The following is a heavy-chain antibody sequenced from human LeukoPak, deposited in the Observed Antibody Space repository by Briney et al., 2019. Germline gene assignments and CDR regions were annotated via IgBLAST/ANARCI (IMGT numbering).Heavy chain of an antibody. CDR3: ALLDGVDNWFDP. Sequence: GESLKISCQGSGYTFTSYWIGWVRQMSGKGLEWMGIIHPGDSDTRHSPSFQGQVAISADKSITTAYLQWSSLKASDTAMYYCALLDGVDNWFDPWGQGTLVTVSS. J-gene: IGHJ5*02. CDR2: IHPGDSDT. D-gene: IGHD4-17*01. CDR1: GYTFTSYW. V-gene: IGHV5-51*01.